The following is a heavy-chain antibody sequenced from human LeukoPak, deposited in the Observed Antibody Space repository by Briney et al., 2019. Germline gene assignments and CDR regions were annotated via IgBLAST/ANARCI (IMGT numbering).Heavy chain of an antibody. CDR1: GFTVSSNH. D-gene: IGHD1-14*01. CDR3: ARVPGNYYYGMDV. J-gene: IGHJ6*02. V-gene: IGHV3-66*01. Sequence: GGSLRLSCAASGFTVSSNHMSRVRQAPGKGLEWVSVIYSGGSTYYADSVKGRFTISRDNSKNTLYLQMNSLRAEDTAVYYCARVPGNYYYGMDVWGQGTTVTVSS. CDR2: IYSGGST.